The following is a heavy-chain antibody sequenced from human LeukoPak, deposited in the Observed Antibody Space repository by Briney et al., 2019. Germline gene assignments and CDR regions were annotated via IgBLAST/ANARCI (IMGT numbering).Heavy chain of an antibody. Sequence: GGSLRLSCAASGFTFSDYYMSWIRQAPGKGLEWVSYISSSSSYTNYADSVKGRFTISRDNAKNSLYLQMNSLRAEDTAVYYCARDAMLNYDILTGYCGIDYWGQGTLVTVSS. CDR3: ARDAMLNYDILTGYCGIDY. D-gene: IGHD3-9*01. V-gene: IGHV3-11*06. CDR2: ISSSSSYT. J-gene: IGHJ4*02. CDR1: GFTFSDYY.